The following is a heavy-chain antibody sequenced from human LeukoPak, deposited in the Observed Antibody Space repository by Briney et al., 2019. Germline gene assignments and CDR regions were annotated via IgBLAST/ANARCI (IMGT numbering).Heavy chain of an antibody. Sequence: GGSLGLSCAASGFTFSSYSMNWDRQAPGKGLEWVSFVSSSSSTIYYADSVKGRFTISRDNAKNSLYLQMNSLRDEDTAVYYCARDSTILNWFDPWGQGTLVTVSS. CDR1: GFTFSSYS. D-gene: IGHD3-9*01. CDR2: VSSSSSTI. J-gene: IGHJ5*02. V-gene: IGHV3-48*02. CDR3: ARDSTILNWFDP.